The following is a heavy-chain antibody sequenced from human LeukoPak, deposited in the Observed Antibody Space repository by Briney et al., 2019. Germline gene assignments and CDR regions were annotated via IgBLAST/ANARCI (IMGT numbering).Heavy chain of an antibody. D-gene: IGHD2-21*01. J-gene: IGHJ4*02. CDR1: GFTVSNNY. Sequence: GGSLRLSCAASGFTVSNNYMSWVRQAPGKGLEWVSVIYTGGNTHYADSVKGRFTISRDSYKNTLYLQMNSLRAEDTAVYYCARAQDGYSDWGQGTLVTVSS. V-gene: IGHV3-53*01. CDR2: IYTGGNT. CDR3: ARAQDGYSD.